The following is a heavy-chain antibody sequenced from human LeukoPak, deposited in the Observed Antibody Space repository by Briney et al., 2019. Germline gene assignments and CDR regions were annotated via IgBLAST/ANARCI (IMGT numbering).Heavy chain of an antibody. CDR1: GFTFSSYS. Sequence: GGSLRLSCAASGFTFSSYSMNWVRQATGKGLEWVANIKQDGSEKYYVDSVKGRFTISRDNAKNSLYLQMNSLRAEDTAMYYCARDFRFLDDYWGQGTLVTVSS. V-gene: IGHV3-7*01. CDR3: ARDFRFLDDY. CDR2: IKQDGSEK. D-gene: IGHD3-3*01. J-gene: IGHJ4*02.